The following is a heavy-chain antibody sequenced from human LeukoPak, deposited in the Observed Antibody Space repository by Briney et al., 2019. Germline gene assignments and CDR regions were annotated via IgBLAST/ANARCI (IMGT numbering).Heavy chain of an antibody. D-gene: IGHD2-15*01. CDR1: GYTFTSYD. V-gene: IGHV1-8*02. CDR3: ATGYCSGGSCYSHYYYMDV. CDR2: MNPNSGNT. J-gene: IGHJ6*03. Sequence: ASVKVSCKASGYTFTSYDINWVRQATGQGLEWMGWMNPNSGNTGYAQKFQGRVTMTEDTSTDTAYMELSSLRSEDTAVYYCATGYCSGGSCYSHYYYMDVWGKGTTVTISS.